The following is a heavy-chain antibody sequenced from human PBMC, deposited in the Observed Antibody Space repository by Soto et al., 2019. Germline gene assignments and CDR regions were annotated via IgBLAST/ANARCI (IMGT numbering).Heavy chain of an antibody. CDR1: GFTFSSYW. D-gene: IGHD2-21*01. CDR3: ARFRDYFGC. J-gene: IGHJ4*02. CDR2: IKPDGSEK. V-gene: IGHV3-7*01. Sequence: EEQLVDSGGALVQPGGSLRLSCVASGFTFSSYWMTWVRQAPGKGLEWVANIKPDGSEKNYVDSVEGRFTISRDNMKNSLYLQMNDLRVEDTAVYYCARFRDYFGCWGQGTQVTVSS.